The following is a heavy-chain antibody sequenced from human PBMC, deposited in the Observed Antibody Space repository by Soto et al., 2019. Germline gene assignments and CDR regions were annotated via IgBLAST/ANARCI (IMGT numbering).Heavy chain of an antibody. CDR1: GGSFSGYY. V-gene: IGHV4-34*01. CDR3: AREVKDIVVVVAATPRLGMDV. D-gene: IGHD2-15*01. Sequence: PSETLSLTCAVYGGSFSGYYWSWIRQPPGKGLEWIGEINHSGSTNYNPSLKSRVTISVDTSKNQFSLKLSSVTAADTAVYYCAREVKDIVVVVAATPRLGMDVWGQGTTVTVSS. CDR2: INHSGST. J-gene: IGHJ6*02.